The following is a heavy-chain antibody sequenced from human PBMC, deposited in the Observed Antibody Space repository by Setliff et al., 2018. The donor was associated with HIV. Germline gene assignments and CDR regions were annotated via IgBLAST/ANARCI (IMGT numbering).Heavy chain of an antibody. CDR2: FDPEDDET. CDR3: AINDRTYFYDSSGYYGNWFDP. J-gene: IGHJ5*02. CDR1: GYTLTELS. Sequence: ASVKVSCKVSGYTLTELSIHWVRQAPGKGLEWMGGFDPEDDETIYAQKFQGRVTITADESTSTAYMELTSLRSEDTAVYYCAINDRTYFYDSSGYYGNWFDPWGQGTLVTVSS. D-gene: IGHD3-22*01. V-gene: IGHV1-24*01.